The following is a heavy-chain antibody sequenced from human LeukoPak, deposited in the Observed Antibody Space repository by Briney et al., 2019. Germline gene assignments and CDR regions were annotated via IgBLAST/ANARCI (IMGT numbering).Heavy chain of an antibody. CDR3: ARDPQQLAPFDY. D-gene: IGHD6-13*01. J-gene: IGHJ4*02. CDR1: GFTFSSYS. V-gene: IGHV3-21*01. Sequence: PGGSLRLSCAASGFTFSSYSMNWVRQAPGKGLEWVSSISSSSSYIYYADSVKGRFTISRDNAKNSLYLQMNSLRAEDTAVYYCARDPQQLAPFDYWGQGTLVTVSS. CDR2: ISSSSSYI.